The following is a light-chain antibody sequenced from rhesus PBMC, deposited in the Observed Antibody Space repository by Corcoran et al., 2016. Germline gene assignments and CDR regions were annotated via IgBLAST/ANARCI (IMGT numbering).Light chain of an antibody. V-gene: IGKV1S12*01. CDR2: AAS. Sequence: DIQMTQSPSALSASVGDRVTISCRASQNIYGNVAWYQQNPRKAPKLLLYAASSLQTGIPSRFSGSGSGTDFTLPSSSLQPEYSGTYYCQHYYDNPFTFGPGTKLDIK. J-gene: IGKJ3*01. CDR1: QNIYGN. CDR3: QHYYDNPFT.